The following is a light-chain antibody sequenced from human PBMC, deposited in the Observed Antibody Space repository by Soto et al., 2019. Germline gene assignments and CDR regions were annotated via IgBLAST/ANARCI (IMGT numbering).Light chain of an antibody. CDR1: SSNIRTGYD. J-gene: IGLJ3*02. CDR2: GNT. CDR3: QSFDSRLSGWV. Sequence: QSVLTQPPSVSGAPGQRVTISCTGSSSNIRTGYDVHWYQHLPGTAPKLVLHGNTDRPSGVPDRFSGSKSGTSASLAITGLQAEDEADYYCQSFDSRLSGWVFGGGTKLTVL. V-gene: IGLV1-40*01.